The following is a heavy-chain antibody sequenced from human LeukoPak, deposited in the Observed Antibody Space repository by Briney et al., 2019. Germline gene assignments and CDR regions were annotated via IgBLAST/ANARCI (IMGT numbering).Heavy chain of an antibody. D-gene: IGHD2-21*01. J-gene: IGHJ6*03. Sequence: SETLSLTCTVSGGSINTYYWSWIRQPAGKGLEWIGRIYTSGSTDYSPSLRGRVTMSVDTSKNQFSLKLNSVTAADTAVYYCARERGLWPAYDYCMDVWGKGTTVTVSS. CDR1: GGSINTYY. CDR3: ARERGLWPAYDYCMDV. V-gene: IGHV4-4*07. CDR2: IYTSGST.